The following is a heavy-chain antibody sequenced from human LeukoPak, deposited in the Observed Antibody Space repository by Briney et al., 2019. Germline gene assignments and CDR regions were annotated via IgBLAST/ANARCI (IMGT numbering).Heavy chain of an antibody. J-gene: IGHJ4*02. CDR1: GFTFSSYG. V-gene: IGHV3-23*01. Sequence: PGGSLRLSCAASGFTFSSYGMSWVRQAPGKGLEWVSTIIGSAVNTYYADSVEGRFTISRDDSKNTVYLQMNSLRAEDTAVYSCAKYTSGTSYRGLDQWGQGTLVTVSS. CDR3: AKYTSGTSYRGLDQ. CDR2: IIGSAVNT. D-gene: IGHD3-10*01.